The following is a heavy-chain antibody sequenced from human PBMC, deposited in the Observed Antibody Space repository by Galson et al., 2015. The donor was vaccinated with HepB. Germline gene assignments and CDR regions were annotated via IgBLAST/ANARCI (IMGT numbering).Heavy chain of an antibody. Sequence: CAISGDSVSSKDASWNWIRQSPSRGLEWLGRTYYRSKWDNDYAVSLKSRISINPNTSRNQFSLHLNSVTPEDTALYYCVKQNLAPPLYYYGMDVWGQGTTVTVSS. CDR3: VKQNLAPPLYYYGMDV. J-gene: IGHJ6*02. D-gene: IGHD1-14*01. CDR1: GDSVSSKDAS. CDR2: TYYRSKWDN. V-gene: IGHV6-1*01.